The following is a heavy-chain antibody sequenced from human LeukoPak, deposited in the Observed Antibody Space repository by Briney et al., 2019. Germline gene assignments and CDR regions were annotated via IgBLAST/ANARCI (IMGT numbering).Heavy chain of an antibody. Sequence: GGSLRLSCAASGFTFDDYGMSWVRQAPGKGLEWVSGINWNGGSTGYADSVKGRFTISRDDAKNSLYPQMNSLRAEDTALYYCARLSRFGEFGYYMDVWGKGTTVTVSS. CDR2: INWNGGST. D-gene: IGHD3-10*01. CDR3: ARLSRFGEFGYYMDV. CDR1: GFTFDDYG. V-gene: IGHV3-20*04. J-gene: IGHJ6*03.